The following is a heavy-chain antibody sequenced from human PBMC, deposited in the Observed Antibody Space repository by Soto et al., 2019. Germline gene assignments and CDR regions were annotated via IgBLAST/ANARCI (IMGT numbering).Heavy chain of an antibody. V-gene: IGHV4-38-2*02. CDR1: GYSISSGSY. D-gene: IGHD6-19*01. Sequence: SETLSLTCTVSGYSISSGSYWGWIRQPPAKGPEWIASIYHGGTTFYNPSLKSRVTVSVDKSNNQSSLKLRSATAADTAVYYCGRANVMVLAGSTFDYWGRGTLVAFSS. CDR3: GRANVMVLAGSTFDY. J-gene: IGHJ4*01. CDR2: IYHGGTT.